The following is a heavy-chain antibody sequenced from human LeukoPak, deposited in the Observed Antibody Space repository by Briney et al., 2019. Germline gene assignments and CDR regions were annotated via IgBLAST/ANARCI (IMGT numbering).Heavy chain of an antibody. J-gene: IGHJ4*02. CDR3: ARDFSLQLFDY. D-gene: IGHD5-24*01. Sequence: GGSLRLSCAASGFTFSSYGFHWVRQAPGKGLEWVAVIWSDGSYKYYADSVKGRFTISRDDSKNTLYLQMNSLRAEDTAVYYCARDFSLQLFDYWGQGTLVTIFS. CDR1: GFTFSSYG. CDR2: IWSDGSYK. V-gene: IGHV3-33*01.